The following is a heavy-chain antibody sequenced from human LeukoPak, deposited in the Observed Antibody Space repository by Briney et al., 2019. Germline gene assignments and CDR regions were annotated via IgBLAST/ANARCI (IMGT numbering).Heavy chain of an antibody. CDR2: LSGTGAST. J-gene: IGHJ4*02. V-gene: IGHV3-23*01. D-gene: IGHD3-22*01. CDR3: AKGAYYDSTGYVDY. CDR1: KFIFRDYA. Sequence: GESLKLSCAASKFIFRDYAMSWVRQAPGKGLEWVSSLSGTGASTYYADSVKGRFTISRDNSKNTPYVQMNRLRAEDTAVYYCAKGAYYDSTGYVDYWGQGTLVTVSS.